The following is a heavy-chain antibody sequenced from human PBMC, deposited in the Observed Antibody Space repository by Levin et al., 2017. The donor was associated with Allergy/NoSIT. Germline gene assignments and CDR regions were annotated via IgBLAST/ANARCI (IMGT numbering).Heavy chain of an antibody. D-gene: IGHD1-26*01. CDR1: GFTFDDYA. Sequence: SFAASGFTFDDYAMHWVRQAPGKGLEWVSGISWNSGSIGYADSVKGRFTISRDNAKNSLYLQMNSLRAEDTALYYCAKDSGSFGVGELDYWGQGTLVTVSS. CDR3: AKDSGSFGVGELDY. V-gene: IGHV3-9*01. J-gene: IGHJ4*02. CDR2: ISWNSGSI.